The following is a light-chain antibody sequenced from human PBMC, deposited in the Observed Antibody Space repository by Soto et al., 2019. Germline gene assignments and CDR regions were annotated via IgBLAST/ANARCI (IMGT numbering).Light chain of an antibody. Sequence: EIVMTQSPATLSVSPGERATLSCRASQSVSSNLAWYQQKPGQAPGLLIYSTSTRASGIPARFSGSGSGTEFTLTISSLQSEDFAVYYCQQYSDWPPITFGQGTRLEIK. J-gene: IGKJ5*01. CDR1: QSVSSN. CDR3: QQYSDWPPIT. CDR2: STS. V-gene: IGKV3D-15*01.